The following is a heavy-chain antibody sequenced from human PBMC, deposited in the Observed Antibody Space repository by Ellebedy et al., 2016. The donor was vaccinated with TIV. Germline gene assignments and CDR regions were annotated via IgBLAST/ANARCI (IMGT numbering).Heavy chain of an antibody. CDR1: GYSFTSYW. CDR3: ARHGADPEFDY. V-gene: IGHV5-51*01. J-gene: IGHJ4*02. D-gene: IGHD4/OR15-4a*01. Sequence: KVSCXGSGYSFTSYWIGWVRQMPGKGLEWMGLIYPGDSDTIYSPSFQGQVTISADRSISTAYLQWSSLKASDTAIYYCARHGADPEFDYWGQGTLVTVSS. CDR2: IYPGDSDT.